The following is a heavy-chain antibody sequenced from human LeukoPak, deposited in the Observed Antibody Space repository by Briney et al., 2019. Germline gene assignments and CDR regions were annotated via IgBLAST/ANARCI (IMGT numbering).Heavy chain of an antibody. J-gene: IGHJ5*02. Sequence: PSETLSLTCTVSGGSVSSGNYHWSWIRQPPGKGLEWVSSINSGSTYIYYADSVKGRFTISRDNAKNSLYLQMNSVRAEDTAVYYCARAGPSSTSCCYWFDPWGQGTLVTVSS. V-gene: IGHV3-21*01. CDR1: GGSVSSGNYH. D-gene: IGHD2-2*01. CDR2: INSGSTYI. CDR3: ARAGPSSTSCCYWFDP.